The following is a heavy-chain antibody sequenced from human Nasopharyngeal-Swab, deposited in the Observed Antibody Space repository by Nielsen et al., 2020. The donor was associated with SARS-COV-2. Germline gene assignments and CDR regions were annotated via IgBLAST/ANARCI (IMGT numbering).Heavy chain of an antibody. CDR1: GSSFTSYW. V-gene: IGHV5-51*01. CDR2: IYPGDSDT. Sequence: GGSLRLSCKGLGSSFTSYWIGWVRQMPGKGLEWMGIIYPGDSDTRYSPSFQGQVTISADKSISTAYLQWSSLKASDTAMYYCARSMPSRYYYYGMDVWGQGTTVTVSS. J-gene: IGHJ6*02. D-gene: IGHD2-2*01. CDR3: ARSMPSRYYYYGMDV.